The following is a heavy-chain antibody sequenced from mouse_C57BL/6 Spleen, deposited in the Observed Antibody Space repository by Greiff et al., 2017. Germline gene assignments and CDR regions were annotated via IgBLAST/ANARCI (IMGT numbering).Heavy chain of an antibody. V-gene: IGHV5-4*01. CDR1: GFTFSSYA. CDR3: ARDLYDYDDAMDY. D-gene: IGHD2-4*01. J-gene: IGHJ4*01. Sequence: EVMLVESGGGLVKPGGSLKLSCAASGFTFSSYAMSWVRQTPEKRLEWVATISDGGSYTYYPDNVKGRFTISRDNAKNNLYLQMSHLKSEDTAMYYCARDLYDYDDAMDYWGQGTSVTVSS. CDR2: ISDGGSYT.